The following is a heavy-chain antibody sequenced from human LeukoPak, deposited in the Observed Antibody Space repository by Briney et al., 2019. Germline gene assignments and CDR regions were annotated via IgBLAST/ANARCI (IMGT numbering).Heavy chain of an antibody. CDR2: IRSKAYGGTT. CDR3: TRTKEYSSSWYQQYYYYYGMDV. V-gene: IGHV3-49*04. Sequence: GGSLRLSCTASGFTFGDYAMSWVRQAPGKGLEWVGFIRSKAYGGTTEYAASVKGRFTISRDDSKSIAYLQMNSLKTEDTAVYYCTRTKEYSSSWYQQYYYYYGMDVWGQGTTVTVSS. J-gene: IGHJ6*02. CDR1: GFTFGDYA. D-gene: IGHD6-13*01.